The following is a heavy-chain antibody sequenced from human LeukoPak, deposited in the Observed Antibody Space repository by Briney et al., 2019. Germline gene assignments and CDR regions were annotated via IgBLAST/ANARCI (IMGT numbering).Heavy chain of an antibody. D-gene: IGHD3-22*01. V-gene: IGHV3-23*01. CDR1: GFTFSSYA. CDR3: AKERYYYDSSGYERGRYFQH. Sequence: GGSLRLSCAASGFTFSSYAMSWVRQAPGKGLEWVSTISGSGGSTYYADSVKGRFTISRDNSKNTLYLQMNSLRAGDTAVYYCAKERYYYDSSGYERGRYFQHWGQGTLVTVSS. J-gene: IGHJ1*01. CDR2: ISGSGGST.